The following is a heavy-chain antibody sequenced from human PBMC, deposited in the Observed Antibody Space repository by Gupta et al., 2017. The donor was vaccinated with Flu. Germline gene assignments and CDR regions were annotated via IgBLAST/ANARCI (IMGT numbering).Heavy chain of an antibody. CDR2: IGTAGDT. V-gene: IGHV3-13*04. Sequence: EVQLVESGGGLVQPGGSLRLSCSASGFPFRSYDMHWVRQGTGRGLEWVSSIGTAGDTNYAGSVKGRFTISRDNGMNSLYLQMNSLEAGDTAVYYCARGRGYTNAFDIWGQGTMVTVS. D-gene: IGHD6-13*01. CDR1: GFPFRSYD. CDR3: ARGRGYTNAFDI. J-gene: IGHJ3*02.